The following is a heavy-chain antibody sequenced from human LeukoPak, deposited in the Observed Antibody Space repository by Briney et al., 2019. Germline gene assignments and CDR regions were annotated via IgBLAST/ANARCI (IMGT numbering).Heavy chain of an antibody. J-gene: IGHJ4*02. CDR3: ARDRSSSWRELDY. CDR2: IIPILGIA. CDR1: GGTFSSYA. Sequence: ASVKVSCKASGGTFSSYAISWVRQAPGQGLEWMGRIIPILGIANYAQKFQGRVTITADKSTSTAYMELSSLRSEDTAVYYCARDRSSSWRELDYWGQGTLVTVSS. D-gene: IGHD6-13*01. V-gene: IGHV1-69*04.